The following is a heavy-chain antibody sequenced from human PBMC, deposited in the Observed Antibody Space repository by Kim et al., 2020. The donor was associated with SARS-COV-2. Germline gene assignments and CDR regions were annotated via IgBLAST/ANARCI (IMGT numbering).Heavy chain of an antibody. CDR2: IIPIFGTA. CDR1: GGTFSSYA. V-gene: IGHV1-69*13. Sequence: SVKVSCKASGGTFSSYAISCVRQAPGQGLEWMGGIIPIFGTANYAQKFQGRVTITADESTSTAYMELSSLRSEDTAVYYCARDRGYSSSSTYYYGMDVWGQGTTVTVSS. J-gene: IGHJ6*02. D-gene: IGHD6-6*01. CDR3: ARDRGYSSSSTYYYGMDV.